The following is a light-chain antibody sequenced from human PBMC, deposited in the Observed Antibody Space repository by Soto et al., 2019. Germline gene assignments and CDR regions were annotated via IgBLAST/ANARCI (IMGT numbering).Light chain of an antibody. CDR2: GAS. V-gene: IGKV3-15*01. CDR1: QSLSSN. Sequence: EIVMTQSPASLSVSPGERATLSCRASQSLSSNLAWYQQKPGQAPRLLIYGASTRATGIPARFSGSGSGTESTLTVTSLQSEDFAVYYCQQYQNWLPYTFGQGTKLEIK. J-gene: IGKJ2*01. CDR3: QQYQNWLPYT.